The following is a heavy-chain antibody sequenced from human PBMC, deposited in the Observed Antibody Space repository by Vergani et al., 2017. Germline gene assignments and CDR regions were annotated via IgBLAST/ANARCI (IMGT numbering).Heavy chain of an antibody. J-gene: IGHJ6*02. V-gene: IGHV4-30-2*01. Sequence: QLQLQESGSGLVKPSQTLSLTCAVSGGSISSGGYSWSWIRQPPGKGLEWIGYIYHSGSTYYNPSLKSRVTISVDRSKNQFSLKLSSVTAADTAVYYCARDGVRGHVDIGGMDVWGQGTTVTVSS. CDR1: GGSISSGGYS. CDR3: ARDGVRGHVDIGGMDV. D-gene: IGHD5-12*01. CDR2: IYHSGST.